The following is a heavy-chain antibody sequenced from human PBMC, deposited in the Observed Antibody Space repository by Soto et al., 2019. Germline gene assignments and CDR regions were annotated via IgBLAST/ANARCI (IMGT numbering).Heavy chain of an antibody. J-gene: IGHJ4*02. CDR2: IKSKTDGGTT. V-gene: IGHV3-15*07. Sequence: EVQLVESGGGLVKPGGSLRLSCAASGFTFSNAWMNWVRQAPGKGLEWVGRIKSKTDGGTTDYAAPVKGRFTISRDDSKNTLYPQMNSLKTEDTAVYYCTTDQAYCGGDCYFDYWGQGTLVTVSS. CDR1: GFTFSNAW. CDR3: TTDQAYCGGDCYFDY. D-gene: IGHD2-21*02.